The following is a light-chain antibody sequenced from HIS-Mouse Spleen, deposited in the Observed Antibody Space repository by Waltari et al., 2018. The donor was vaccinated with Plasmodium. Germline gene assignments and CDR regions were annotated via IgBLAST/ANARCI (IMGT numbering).Light chain of an antibody. CDR2: KAS. J-gene: IGKJ1*01. CDR3: QQYNSYSWT. Sequence: DIQMTQSPSTLSASVGDRVTITCRASQSISSWLAWYPQKTGKAPKLLSYKASSLESGVPSRFSGSGSGTEFTLTISSLQPDDFATYYCQQYNSYSWTFGQGTKVEIK. V-gene: IGKV1-5*03. CDR1: QSISSW.